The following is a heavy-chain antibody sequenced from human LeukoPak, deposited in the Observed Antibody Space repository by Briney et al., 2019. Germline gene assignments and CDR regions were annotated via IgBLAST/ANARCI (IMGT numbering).Heavy chain of an antibody. CDR3: ARESGKFDY. J-gene: IGHJ4*02. CDR1: GLPIGDFA. V-gene: IGHV3-43*02. Sequence: PGGSLRLSCVASGLPIGDFAMHWVRQAPGQGLEWVSLISGDGVSTFFADSVTGRFSISRHNSKNSLFLEMSSLRTEDTAMYYCARESGKFDYWGQGTLVAVSS. CDR2: ISGDGVST.